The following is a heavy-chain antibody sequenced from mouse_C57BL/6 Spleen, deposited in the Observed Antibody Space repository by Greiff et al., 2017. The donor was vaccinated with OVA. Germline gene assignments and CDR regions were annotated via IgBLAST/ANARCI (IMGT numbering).Heavy chain of an antibody. CDR2: IDPDNGGT. Sequence: QVQLQQSGAELVRPGASVTLSCKASGYTFTDYEMHWVKQTPVHGLEWIGAIDPDNGGTAYNQKFKGKAILTVDKSSSTAYMELRSLTSEDSAIYYCTRVGALYAMDYWGQGTSVTVAS. CDR1: GYTFTDYE. J-gene: IGHJ4*01. CDR3: TRVGALYAMDY. V-gene: IGHV1-15*01.